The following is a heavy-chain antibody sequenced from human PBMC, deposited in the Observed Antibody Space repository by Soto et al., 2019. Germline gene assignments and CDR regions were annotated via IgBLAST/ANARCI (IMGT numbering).Heavy chain of an antibody. Sequence: GGSLRLSCAASGFTFSSYAMSWVRQAPGKGLEWVSSISTNGGSTYYADAVKGRFSISRDNSKNTIYLQMNSLRAEDMAVYYCAKDRSSGNYLYYFDNWGQGTLVTVSS. D-gene: IGHD1-7*01. CDR3: AKDRSSGNYLYYFDN. V-gene: IGHV3-23*01. CDR1: GFTFSSYA. CDR2: ISTNGGST. J-gene: IGHJ4*01.